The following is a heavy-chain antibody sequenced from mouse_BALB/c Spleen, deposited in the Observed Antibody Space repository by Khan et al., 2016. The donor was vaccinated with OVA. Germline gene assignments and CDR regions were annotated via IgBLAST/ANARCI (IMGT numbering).Heavy chain of an antibody. J-gene: IGHJ2*01. V-gene: IGHV14-3*02. CDR1: GLNIKDTY. Sequence: VRLQQSGAEFVKSGATVKLSCTASGLNIKDTYMYWLKQSPEQGLEWIGRIDPPNGNTKYHHKVQGQVTITADTSSNTAYLQLSRLTSEDTAVYYCARMARKWGQGTTLTVSS. CDR3: ARMARK. CDR2: IDPPNGNT.